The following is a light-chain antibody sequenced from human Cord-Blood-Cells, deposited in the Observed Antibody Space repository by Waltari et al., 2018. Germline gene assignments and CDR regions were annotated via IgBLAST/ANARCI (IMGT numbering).Light chain of an antibody. CDR1: QSVLYSSNNKNY. V-gene: IGKV4-1*01. CDR3: QQYYSTPPWT. J-gene: IGKJ1*01. CDR2: WAS. Sequence: DIVMTQSPDSLAVSLGVRATITCKPSQSVLYSSNNKNYLAWYQQKPGQPPKLLIYWASTRESGVPDRFSGSGSGTDFTLTISSLQAEDVAVYYCQQYYSTPPWTFGQGTKVEIK.